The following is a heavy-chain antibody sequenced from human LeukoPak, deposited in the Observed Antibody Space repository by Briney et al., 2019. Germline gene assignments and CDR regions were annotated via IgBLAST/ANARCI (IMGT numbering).Heavy chain of an antibody. D-gene: IGHD5-12*01. CDR2: IYYSGST. J-gene: IGHJ4*02. V-gene: IGHV4-39*07. CDR3: ARGLKWLRTFDY. CDR1: GGSISSSSYY. Sequence: PSETLSLTCTVSGGSISSSSYYWGWIRQPPGKGLEWIGSIYYSGSTYYNPSLKSRVTISVDTSKNQFSLKLSSVTAADTAVYYCARGLKWLRTFDYWGQGTLVTVSS.